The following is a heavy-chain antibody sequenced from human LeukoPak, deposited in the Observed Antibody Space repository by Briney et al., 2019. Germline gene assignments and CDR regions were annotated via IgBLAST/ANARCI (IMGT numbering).Heavy chain of an antibody. J-gene: IGHJ4*02. CDR2: TYSGGNT. CDR1: GITVSSNY. CDR3: ARAGPLWSAYYPEY. D-gene: IGHD3-3*01. Sequence: GGSLRLSCAASGITVSSNYMSWVRQAPGKGLEWVSVTYSGGNTYYADSVKGRFTISRDNSENTLHLLMNSLRPEDTAVYYCARAGPLWSAYYPEYWGQGTLVTVSS. V-gene: IGHV3-66*02.